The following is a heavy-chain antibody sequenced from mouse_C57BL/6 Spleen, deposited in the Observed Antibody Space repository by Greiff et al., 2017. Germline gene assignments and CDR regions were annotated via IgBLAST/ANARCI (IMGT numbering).Heavy chain of an antibody. D-gene: IGHD1-1*01. CDR3: TTCVITTVVGYYAMDY. Sequence: VQLQQSGAELVRPGASVKLSCTASGFNIKDDYMHWVKQRPEQGLEWIGWIDPENGDTEYATKFQGKATITADTTSNTAYLQLSSLTSEDTAVYYCTTCVITTVVGYYAMDYWGQGTSVTVSS. CDR2: IDPENGDT. J-gene: IGHJ4*01. CDR1: GFNIKDDY. V-gene: IGHV14-4*01.